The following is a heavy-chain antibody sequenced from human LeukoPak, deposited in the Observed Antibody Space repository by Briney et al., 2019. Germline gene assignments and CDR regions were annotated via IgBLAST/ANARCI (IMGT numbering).Heavy chain of an antibody. CDR2: ISYDGSNK. D-gene: IGHD6-13*01. CDR3: ARGQQLVQYYFDY. CDR1: GFTFSSYA. Sequence: GGSLRLSCAASGFTFSSYAMHWVRQAPGKGLEWVAVISYDGSNKYYADSVKGRFTISRDNSKNMLYLQMNSLRAEDTAVYYCARGQQLVQYYFDYWGQGTLVTVSS. V-gene: IGHV3-30*04. J-gene: IGHJ4*02.